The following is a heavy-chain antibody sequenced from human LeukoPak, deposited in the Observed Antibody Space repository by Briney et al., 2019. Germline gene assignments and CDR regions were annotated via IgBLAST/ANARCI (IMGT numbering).Heavy chain of an antibody. D-gene: IGHD1-26*01. CDR3: ARGGGSYFDCDY. CDR1: GFTFSSYE. J-gene: IGHJ4*02. CDR2: ISSSGSTI. Sequence: GGSLRLSCAASGFTFSSYEMNWVRQAPGKGLEWVSYISSSGSTIYYADSVKGRFTISRDNAKNSLYLQMNSLRAEDTAVYYCARGGGSYFDCDYWGQGTLVTVSS. V-gene: IGHV3-48*03.